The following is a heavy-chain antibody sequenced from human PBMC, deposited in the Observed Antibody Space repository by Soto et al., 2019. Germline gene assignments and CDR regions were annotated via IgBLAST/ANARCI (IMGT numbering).Heavy chain of an antibody. CDR3: AQCAVLMTTAGGWCKWFDP. D-gene: IGHD2-21*01. V-gene: IGHV3-23*01. CDR1: GFSFSSFA. Sequence: EVQLLESGGTLVQPGESLRLSCEVSGFSFSSFAMNWVRQAPGEGLEWVSSIRGTATSYADSVKGRFTISRDNSKNTVYLQMNTLRGEDTAVYYCAQCAVLMTTAGGWCKWFDPWGQGNLVIVSS. J-gene: IGHJ5*02. CDR2: IRGTAT.